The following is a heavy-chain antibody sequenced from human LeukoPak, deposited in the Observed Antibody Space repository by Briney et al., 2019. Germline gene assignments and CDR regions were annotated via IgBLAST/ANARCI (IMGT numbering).Heavy chain of an antibody. V-gene: IGHV1-69*13. CDR1: GGTFSSYA. CDR2: IIPIFGTA. Sequence: SVKVSCKASGGTFSSYAISWVRQAAGQGLEWMGGIIPIFGTANYAQKFQGRVTITADESTSTAYMELSSLRSEDTAVYYCARSGGSGSYWLFDPWGQGTLVTVSS. CDR3: ARSGGSGSYWLFDP. D-gene: IGHD3-10*01. J-gene: IGHJ5*02.